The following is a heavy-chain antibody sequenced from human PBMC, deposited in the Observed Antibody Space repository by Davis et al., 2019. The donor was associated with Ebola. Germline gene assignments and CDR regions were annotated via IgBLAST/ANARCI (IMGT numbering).Heavy chain of an antibody. CDR2: IYSGGST. V-gene: IGHV3-66*02. D-gene: IGHD3-22*01. CDR3: AKKTPDDSTGGYYYYGMDV. CDR1: GFTVSSNY. Sequence: PGGSLRLSCAASGFTVSSNYMSWVRQAPGKGLEWVSVIYSGGSTYYADSVKGRFTISRDNSKNTLYLQMNSLRAEDTAVYYCAKKTPDDSTGGYYYYGMDVWGQGTTVTVSS. J-gene: IGHJ6*02.